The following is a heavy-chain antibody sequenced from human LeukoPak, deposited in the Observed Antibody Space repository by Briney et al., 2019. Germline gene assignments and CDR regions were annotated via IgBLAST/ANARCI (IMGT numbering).Heavy chain of an antibody. CDR2: IYNSGGER. CDR1: GDSISSYY. V-gene: IGHV4-4*07. CDR3: ARGSIGDGLVY. Sequence: SETLSLTCSVSGDSISSYYWTWIRQPAGKGLEWVGRIYNSGGERKYNPSLKSRVTLSVDTSKNQVSLKVNSVTAADRAVYYCARGSIGDGLVYWGQGILVTVSS. D-gene: IGHD5-24*01. J-gene: IGHJ4*02.